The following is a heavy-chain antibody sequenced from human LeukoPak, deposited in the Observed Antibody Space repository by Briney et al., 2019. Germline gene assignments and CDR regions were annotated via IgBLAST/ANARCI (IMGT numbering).Heavy chain of an antibody. CDR2: IDQDGSEK. CDR1: GFTFSIHW. V-gene: IGHV3-7*03. J-gene: IGHJ4*02. Sequence: GGSLRLSCAASGFTFSIHWMTWVRQAPGKGLEWVATIDQDGSEKYYVDSVKGLFTISRDNAKNSLYLQMNSLGAEDPAVYYCANDWGHYFDYWGQGTLVTVSS. D-gene: IGHD3-16*01. CDR3: ANDWGHYFDY.